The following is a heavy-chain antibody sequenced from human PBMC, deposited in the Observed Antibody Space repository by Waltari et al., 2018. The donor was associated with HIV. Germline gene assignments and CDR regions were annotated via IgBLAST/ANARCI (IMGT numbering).Heavy chain of an antibody. Sequence: QVQLVESGGGVVQPGRYLRLSCAASGFTLISHGLYWARQAPGKGLEWVAVIWYDGSNKYYADSVKGRFTISRDNSKNTLYLQMNSLRAEDTAVYYCAREDLLYCGGDCYPGDYWGQGTLVTVSS. D-gene: IGHD2-21*02. V-gene: IGHV3-33*01. CDR2: IWYDGSNK. CDR3: AREDLLYCGGDCYPGDY. CDR1: GFTLISHG. J-gene: IGHJ4*02.